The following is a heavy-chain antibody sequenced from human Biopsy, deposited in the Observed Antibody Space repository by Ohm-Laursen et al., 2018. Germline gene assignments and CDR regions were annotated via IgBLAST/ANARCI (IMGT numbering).Heavy chain of an antibody. D-gene: IGHD2-15*01. CDR1: RFTFSTYG. J-gene: IGHJ6*02. CDR3: VSFLKDLNMAV. V-gene: IGHV3-74*01. Sequence: SLRLSCAATRFTFSTYGMHWVRQVPGKGLVWVSHIKSVGSWTNYADSVKGRFTISRDNAKNTLYLQMNSLRAEDTAVYYCVSFLKDLNMAVWGQGTTVTVSS. CDR2: IKSVGSWT.